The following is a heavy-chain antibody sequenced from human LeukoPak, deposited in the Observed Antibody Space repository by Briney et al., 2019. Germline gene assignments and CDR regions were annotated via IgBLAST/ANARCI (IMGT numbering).Heavy chain of an antibody. CDR3: ARGRQLSYAFDI. CDR1: GGSFSGFY. V-gene: IGHV4-34*01. D-gene: IGHD1-1*01. Sequence: SETLSLTCAVYGGSFSGFYWSWIRQPPGKGLEWIGEITHSGSSNYNPSLKSRVTISVDTSKNQFSLKLSSVTAADTAVYYCARGRQLSYAFDIWGQGTMVTVSS. CDR2: ITHSGSS. J-gene: IGHJ3*02.